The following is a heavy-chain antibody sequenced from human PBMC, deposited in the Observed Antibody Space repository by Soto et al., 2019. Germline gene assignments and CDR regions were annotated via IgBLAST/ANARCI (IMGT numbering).Heavy chain of an antibody. D-gene: IGHD3-16*02. J-gene: IGHJ4*02. CDR2: IKQDVSEK. CDR3: ASHDYVWVSYRSRPYAY. Sequence: PGGSLRLSCAASGFTFSSYWMSWVRQAPGKGLEWVANIKQDVSEKYYVDSVKGRFTISRDNAKNSLYLQMNSLRAEDTAVYYCASHDYVWVSYRSRPYAYWGQGTPVSVSS. V-gene: IGHV3-7*03. CDR1: GFTFSSYW.